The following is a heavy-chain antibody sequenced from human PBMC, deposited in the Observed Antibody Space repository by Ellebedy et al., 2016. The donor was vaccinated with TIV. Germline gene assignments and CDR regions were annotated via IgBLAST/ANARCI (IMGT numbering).Heavy chain of an antibody. CDR1: GYNFTSYW. V-gene: IGHV5-10-1*01. CDR3: ARFISWFDP. J-gene: IGHJ5*02. Sequence: GESLKISCKASGYNFTSYWISWVRQMPGEGLEWMGRIDPSDSYTNYSPSFQGHVTISVDKSISIAYLQWSTLKASDTAMYYCARFISWFDPWGQGTLVTVSS. CDR2: IDPSDSYT. D-gene: IGHD3-10*01.